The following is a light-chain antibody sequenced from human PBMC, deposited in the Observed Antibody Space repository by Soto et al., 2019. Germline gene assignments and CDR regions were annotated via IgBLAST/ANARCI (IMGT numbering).Light chain of an antibody. CDR2: DAS. CDR3: RHYNNWPPET. CDR1: QNIFSN. V-gene: IGKV3-15*01. J-gene: IGKJ1*01. Sequence: EIVLTQSPDTVSVSPGERVTLSCRASQNIFSNYLAWYQQKPGQAPRLLIYDASTRATGIPARFSGSGSGTEFNLTISSLQSEDFAIYYCRHYNNWPPETFGQGTKVDIK.